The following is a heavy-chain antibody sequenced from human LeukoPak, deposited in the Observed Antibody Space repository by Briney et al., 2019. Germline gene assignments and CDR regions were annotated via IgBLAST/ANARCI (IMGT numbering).Heavy chain of an antibody. CDR3: AKGVSGYGSGRPFDY. V-gene: IGHV3-23*01. D-gene: IGHD3-10*01. Sequence: PGGSLSLPCAASGFTFSSYAMIWVRQAPGKGLEWVSLISDSGTSTYYPDSVKGRFTISRDNSKNTVYLQMNSLRAEDTAVYYCAKGVSGYGSGRPFDYWGQGTLVTVSS. CDR2: ISDSGTST. CDR1: GFTFSSYA. J-gene: IGHJ4*02.